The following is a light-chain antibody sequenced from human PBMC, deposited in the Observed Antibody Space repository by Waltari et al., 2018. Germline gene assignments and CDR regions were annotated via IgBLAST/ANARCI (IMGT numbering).Light chain of an antibody. Sequence: EIVLTQSPATLYLSPGERATLSCMASESVAAYLGWYQQRLGQPPRLLIYDAPNRATGIPARFSGSGYGTDFTLTIDSLEPEDFAVYYCQQRFRWPLTFGGGTRVE. V-gene: IGKV3-11*01. CDR2: DAP. CDR1: ESVAAY. J-gene: IGKJ4*01. CDR3: QQRFRWPLT.